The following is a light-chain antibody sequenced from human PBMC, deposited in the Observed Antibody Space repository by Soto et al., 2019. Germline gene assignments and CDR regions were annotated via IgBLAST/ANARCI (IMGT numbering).Light chain of an antibody. CDR2: AAS. J-gene: IGKJ1*01. V-gene: IGKV1-27*01. Sequence: DIQMTQSPSYLSASVGDRVIITCRASQGITNYLAWYQQRPGKVPKLLIYAASTLQSGVPSRFSGSGSGTDFTLTISSLQPEDVATYYCQRYNSAPKTFGQGTKVEIK. CDR1: QGITNY. CDR3: QRYNSAPKT.